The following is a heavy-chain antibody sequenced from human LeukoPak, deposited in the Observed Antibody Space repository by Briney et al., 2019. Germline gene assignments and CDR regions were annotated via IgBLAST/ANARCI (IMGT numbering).Heavy chain of an antibody. CDR2: IYHNGST. D-gene: IGHD6-13*01. V-gene: IGHV4-59*12. Sequence: SETLSLTCTVSGGSISSYYWSWIRQPPGKGLEWIGYIYHNGSTYYNPSLKSRVTISVDRSKNQFSLKLSSVTAADTAVYYCAREQQLDKFDYWGQGTLVTVSS. J-gene: IGHJ4*02. CDR3: AREQQLDKFDY. CDR1: GGSISSYY.